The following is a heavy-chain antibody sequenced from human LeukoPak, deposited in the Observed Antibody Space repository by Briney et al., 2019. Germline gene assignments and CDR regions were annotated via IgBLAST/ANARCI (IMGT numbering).Heavy chain of an antibody. V-gene: IGHV3-23*01. CDR1: GFNFRSYA. D-gene: IGHD2-2*01. CDR2: ISGSGGST. CDR3: AKKEQIVVVPAALDFDY. Sequence: GGSLRLSCAASGFNFRSYAASWLRQAPGEGLEWVSAISGSGGSTYYADSVKGRFTISRDNSKNTLYLQMNSLRAEDTAVYYCAKKEQIVVVPAALDFDYWGQGTLVTVSS. J-gene: IGHJ4*02.